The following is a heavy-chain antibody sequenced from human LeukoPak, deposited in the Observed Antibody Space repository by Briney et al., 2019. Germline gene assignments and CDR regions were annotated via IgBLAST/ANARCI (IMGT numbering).Heavy chain of an antibody. CDR3: ARASSGLYGVDY. V-gene: IGHV4-59*13. CDR2: IYYRGST. CDR1: GGSIRGYY. D-gene: IGHD6-19*01. Sequence: SPETLSLTCTVSGGSIRGYYWSGIRQPPGRGLGGIGYIYYRGSTNSNPSLKSRVTISVDTSKNQFSLKLSSVTAADTAVYYCARASSGLYGVDYWGQGTLVTVSS. J-gene: IGHJ4*02.